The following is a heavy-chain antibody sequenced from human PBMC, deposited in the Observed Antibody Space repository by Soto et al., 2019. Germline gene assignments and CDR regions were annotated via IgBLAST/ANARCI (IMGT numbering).Heavy chain of an antibody. CDR2: VYHSGST. CDR3: ARVHDY. J-gene: IGHJ4*02. Sequence: PSETLSLTCTVSGGSISSSTYYWTWIRQPPGKGPEWIGSVYHSGSTYYNPSLKSRVTISVDRSKNQFSLTLSSVTAADTAVYYCARVHDYWGKGTLVTVSS. V-gene: IGHV4-39*07. CDR1: GGSISSSTYY.